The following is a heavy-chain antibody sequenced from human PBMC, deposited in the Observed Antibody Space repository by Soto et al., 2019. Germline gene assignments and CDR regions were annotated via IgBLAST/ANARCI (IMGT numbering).Heavy chain of an antibody. D-gene: IGHD2-8*01. J-gene: IGHJ4*02. CDR3: ARGWCRDIVLIVYADY. CDR2: INAGNGNT. CDR1: GYTFTSYA. Sequence: QVQLVQSGAEVKKPGASVKFSCKASGYTFTSYAMPWVRQAPAQRLEWMGWINAGNGNTKYSEKFPGRATITRDTSASTAYMELSRLRSEDTAVYYCARGWCRDIVLIVYADYWGQGTLVTVAS. V-gene: IGHV1-3*01.